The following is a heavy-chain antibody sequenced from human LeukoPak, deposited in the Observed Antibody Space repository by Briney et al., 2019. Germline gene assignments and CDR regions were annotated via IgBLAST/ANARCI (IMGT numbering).Heavy chain of an antibody. Sequence: ASVKVSCKASGYTFTSYDINWVRQATGQGLEWVGWMNPNSGNTGYAQKFQGRVTMTRNTSISTAYMELSSLRSEDTAVYYCARVRKSCSSTSCYFDPWGQGTLVTVSS. V-gene: IGHV1-8*01. J-gene: IGHJ5*02. CDR2: MNPNSGNT. CDR1: GYTFTSYD. D-gene: IGHD2-2*01. CDR3: ARVRKSCSSTSCYFDP.